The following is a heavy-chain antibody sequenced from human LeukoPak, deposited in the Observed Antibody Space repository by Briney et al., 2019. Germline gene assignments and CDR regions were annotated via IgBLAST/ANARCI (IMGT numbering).Heavy chain of an antibody. CDR2: IYHSGIT. D-gene: IGHD1-26*01. J-gene: IGHJ4*02. CDR3: ARGVVGAPGH. Sequence: PSETLSLTCTVSGYSISSGYYWGWIRQPPGKGLEWIGSIYHSGITYYNPALKSRVTISVDTSKNQFSLRLSSMTAADTAMYSCARGVVGAPGHWGQGTLVTVSS. V-gene: IGHV4-38-2*02. CDR1: GYSISSGYY.